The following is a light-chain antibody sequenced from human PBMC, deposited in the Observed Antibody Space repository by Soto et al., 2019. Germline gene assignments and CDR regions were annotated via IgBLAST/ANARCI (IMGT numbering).Light chain of an antibody. CDR1: NSDVGGYNY. CDR3: SSYTSSSTLEVL. Sequence: QSALTQPASVSGSPGQSITISCTGSNSDVGGYNYVSWYQHHPGKAPKLMIYEVSNRPSGVSNRFSGSKSGNTASLTISGLQAEDEAEYYCSSYTSSSTLEVLFGGGTQLTVL. J-gene: IGLJ2*01. CDR2: EVS. V-gene: IGLV2-14*01.